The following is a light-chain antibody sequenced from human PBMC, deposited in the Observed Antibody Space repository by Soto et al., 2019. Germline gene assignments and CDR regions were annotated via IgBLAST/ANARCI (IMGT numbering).Light chain of an antibody. CDR3: QQYGRSPL. J-gene: IGKJ2*01. CDR2: GIS. V-gene: IGKV3-20*01. Sequence: ENVLTQSPGTLSLSPGETASLSCRASRGVGTSYLAWYQQKPGQAPRLLLYGISNRATGIPDRFSGSGSGTEFTLTISGLEPEDFAVYFCQQYGRSPLFGQGTKLEIK. CDR1: RGVGTSY.